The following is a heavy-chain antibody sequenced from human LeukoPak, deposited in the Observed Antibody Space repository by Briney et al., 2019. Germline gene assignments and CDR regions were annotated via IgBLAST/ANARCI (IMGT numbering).Heavy chain of an antibody. CDR3: ARVRTPSDYYGGIVIDY. CDR1: GYTFTSYG. Sequence: ASVKVSCKASGYTFTSYGISWVRQAPGQGLEWMGWINPNSGGTNYAQKFQGRVTMTRDTSISTACMELSRLRSDDTAVYYCARVRTPSDYYGGIVIDYWGQGTLVTVSS. CDR2: INPNSGGT. V-gene: IGHV1-2*02. J-gene: IGHJ4*02. D-gene: IGHD4-23*01.